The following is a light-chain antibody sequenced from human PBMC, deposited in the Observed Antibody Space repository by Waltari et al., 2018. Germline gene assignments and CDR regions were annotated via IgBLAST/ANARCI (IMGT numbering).Light chain of an antibody. CDR3: QEYGSSPEFT. J-gene: IGKJ3*01. CDR1: QSISNSY. Sequence: IVLTQSPGTLSLSPGDKATLSCRTSQSISNSYLAGCQQKPGQVPRLLIYATFSRASGIPDRFSGSGSETDFTLTISSLEPEDFAVYYCQEYGSSPEFTFGPGTTVDI. V-gene: IGKV3-20*01. CDR2: ATF.